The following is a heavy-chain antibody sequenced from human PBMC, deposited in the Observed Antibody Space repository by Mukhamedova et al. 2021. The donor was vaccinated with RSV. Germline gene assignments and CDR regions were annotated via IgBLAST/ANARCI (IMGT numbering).Heavy chain of an antibody. D-gene: IGHD3-10*01. V-gene: IGHV4-34*01. CDR3: ARDRSRVRGVSRNTWFDP. Sequence: GYYWSWIRQPPGKGLEWIGEINHSGSTNYNPSLMSRVTISVDTSKNQFSLKLSSVTAADTAVYYCARDRSRVRGVSRNTWFDPWG. J-gene: IGHJ5*02. CDR2: INHSGST. CDR1: GYY.